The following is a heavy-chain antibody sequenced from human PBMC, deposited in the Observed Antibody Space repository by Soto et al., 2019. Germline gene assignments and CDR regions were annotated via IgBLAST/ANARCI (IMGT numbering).Heavy chain of an antibody. CDR1: GYTFTGYY. CDR3: ARGEVGILTVYLPDYYGKDV. Sequence: RASVKVSCKASGYTFTGYYMHWVRQAPGQGLEWMGWINPNSGGTNYAQKFQGWVTMTRDTSISTAYTELSRLRSDDTAVYYCARGEVGILTVYLPDYYGKDVWGQGTTFTVSS. D-gene: IGHD3-9*01. V-gene: IGHV1-2*04. J-gene: IGHJ6*02. CDR2: INPNSGGT.